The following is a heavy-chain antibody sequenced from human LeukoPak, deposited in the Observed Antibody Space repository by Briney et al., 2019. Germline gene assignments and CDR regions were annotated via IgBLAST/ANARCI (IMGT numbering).Heavy chain of an antibody. V-gene: IGHV4-59*01. CDR2: IYYNGNT. Sequence: PSETLSLTCTVSGASISSSYWSWIWQAPGKRLEWIGYIYYNGNTNSNPSLKSRVTISADTSKNQFSLKLNSVTAADTAVYYCVRGNYDNRGYSNAFDIWGQGAMVTVSS. CDR1: GASISSSY. D-gene: IGHD3-22*01. CDR3: VRGNYDNRGYSNAFDI. J-gene: IGHJ3*02.